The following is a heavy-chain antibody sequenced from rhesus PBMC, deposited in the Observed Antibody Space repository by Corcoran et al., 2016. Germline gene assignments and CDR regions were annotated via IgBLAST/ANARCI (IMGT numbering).Heavy chain of an antibody. CDR2: IYGSGGST. Sequence: QVQLQETGPTVVKPSETLSLTCAVSGGSIRSGNWLTWIRQAPGKGLKWIGGIYGSGGSTEYNPSLNSRVTLSKDTSKNQFSLELRSVTAADSAIFYCARGNYVNGLDSWGQGVVVTVSS. CDR1: GGSIRSGNW. V-gene: IGHV4-93*01. J-gene: IGHJ6*01. CDR3: ARGNYVNGLDS. D-gene: IGHD4-17*01.